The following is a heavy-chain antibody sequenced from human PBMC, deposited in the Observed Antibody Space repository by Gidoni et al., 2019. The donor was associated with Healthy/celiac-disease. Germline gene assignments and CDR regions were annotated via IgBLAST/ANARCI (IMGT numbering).Heavy chain of an antibody. V-gene: IGHV3-33*01. J-gene: IGHJ6*02. Sequence: ADSVTGRFTISRENSKNTLYLQMNSLRAADTAVYYCARGPAAAYGMDVWGQGTTVTVSS. CDR3: ARGPAAAYGMDV. D-gene: IGHD6-13*01.